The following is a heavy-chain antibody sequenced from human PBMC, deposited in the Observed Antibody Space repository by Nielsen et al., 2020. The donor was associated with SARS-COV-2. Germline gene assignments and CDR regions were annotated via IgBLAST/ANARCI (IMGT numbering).Heavy chain of an antibody. V-gene: IGHV3-48*04. CDR1: GFTFSSYS. CDR2: ISSSSTI. CDR3: ARGFGFY. D-gene: IGHD3-3*01. Sequence: GESLKISCAASGFTFSSYSMNWVRQAPGKGLEWVSYISSSSTIYYADSVKGRFTISRDNAKNSLYLQMNSLRAEDTAVYYCARGFGFYWGQGTLVTVSS. J-gene: IGHJ4*02.